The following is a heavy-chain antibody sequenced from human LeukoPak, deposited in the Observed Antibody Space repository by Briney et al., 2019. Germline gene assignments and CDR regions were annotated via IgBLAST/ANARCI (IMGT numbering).Heavy chain of an antibody. J-gene: IGHJ4*02. CDR3: AKSSIAVAGTEFDY. V-gene: IGHV3-23*01. Sequence: WVRQXPGKGXEWXSAISGSGGSTYYADSVKGRFTISRDNSKNTLYLQMNSLRAEDTAVYYCAKSSIAVAGTEFDYWGQGTLVTVSS. CDR2: ISGSGGST. D-gene: IGHD6-19*01.